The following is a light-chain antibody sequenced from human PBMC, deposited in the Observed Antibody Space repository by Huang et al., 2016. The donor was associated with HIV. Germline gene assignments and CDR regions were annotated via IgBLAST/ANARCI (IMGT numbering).Light chain of an antibody. J-gene: IGKJ4*01. CDR2: GAS. CDR3: QQYNNWPLT. CDR1: QSVGSN. Sequence: EIVMTQSPATLSVSPGERSTLSCRASQSVGSNLAWYQQKPGQTPRLLISGASTRAAAIPARFSGSGSGTEFALNISSLQSEDFAVYYCQQYNNWPLTFGGGTKVEIK. V-gene: IGKV3-15*01.